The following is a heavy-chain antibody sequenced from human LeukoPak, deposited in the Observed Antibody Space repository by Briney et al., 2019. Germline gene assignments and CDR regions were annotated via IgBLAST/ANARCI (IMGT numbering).Heavy chain of an antibody. J-gene: IGHJ4*02. CDR1: GFTFSSYA. Sequence: GGSLRLSCAASGFTFSSYAMHWVRQAPGKRLEWVAVISYDGSNKYYADSVKGRFTISRDNSKNTLYLQMNSLRAEDTAVYYCARVRYVDTAMVPFDYWGQGTLVTVSS. V-gene: IGHV3-30*04. D-gene: IGHD5-18*01. CDR3: ARVRYVDTAMVPFDY. CDR2: ISYDGSNK.